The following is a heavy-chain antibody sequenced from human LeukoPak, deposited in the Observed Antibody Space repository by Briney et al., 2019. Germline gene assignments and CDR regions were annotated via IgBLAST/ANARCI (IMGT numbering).Heavy chain of an antibody. CDR2: ISAYNGNT. CDR3: ARQAHSYGRPEHFDY. V-gene: IGHV1-18*01. Sequence: GASVKVSCKASGYTFTSYGISWVRQAPGQGLEWMGWISAYNGNTNYAQKLQGRVTMTTDTSTSTAYMELRSLRSDDTAVYYCARQAHSYGRPEHFDYWGQGTLVTVSS. CDR1: GYTFTSYG. J-gene: IGHJ4*02. D-gene: IGHD5-18*01.